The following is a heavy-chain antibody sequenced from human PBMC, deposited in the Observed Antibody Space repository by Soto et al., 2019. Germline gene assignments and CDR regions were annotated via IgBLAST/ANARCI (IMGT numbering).Heavy chain of an antibody. Sequence: GGSLRLSCAASGFTFSSYGMHWVRQAPGKGLEWVAVISYDGSNKYYADSVKGRFTISRDNSKNTLYLQMNSLRAEDTAVYYCAKDLLAVAGSSHWGQGTMVTVYS. V-gene: IGHV3-30*18. CDR1: GFTFSSYG. CDR3: AKDLLAVAGSSH. D-gene: IGHD6-19*01. J-gene: IGHJ4*02. CDR2: ISYDGSNK.